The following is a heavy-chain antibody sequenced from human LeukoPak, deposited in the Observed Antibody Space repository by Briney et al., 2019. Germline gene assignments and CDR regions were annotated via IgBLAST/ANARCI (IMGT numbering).Heavy chain of an antibody. Sequence: GGSLRLSCAASGFALSSHWMTWVRQVPGRGPEWVANVNRDGSETYYLDSVKGRFTISKDDAKNSLYLQMNSLRAEDTALYHCARNNGMDVWGQGTTVIVSS. CDR1: GFALSSHW. CDR3: ARNNGMDV. V-gene: IGHV3-7*03. J-gene: IGHJ6*02. CDR2: VNRDGSET.